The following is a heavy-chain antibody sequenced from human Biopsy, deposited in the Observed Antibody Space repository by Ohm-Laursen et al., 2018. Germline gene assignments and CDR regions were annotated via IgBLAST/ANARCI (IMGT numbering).Heavy chain of an antibody. V-gene: IGHV1-69*04. CDR1: GGTVSRYA. J-gene: IGHJ4*02. D-gene: IGHD3-3*01. CDR3: AADADGYYTEFDY. Sequence: SSVKVSCNASGGTVSRYAISWVRQAPGQGLEWVGRIVPILGHLNYAQRFQGRVSITADKSTTYVYMELSRLTSGDTAVYYCAADADGYYTEFDYWGPGTLVTVSS. CDR2: IVPILGHL.